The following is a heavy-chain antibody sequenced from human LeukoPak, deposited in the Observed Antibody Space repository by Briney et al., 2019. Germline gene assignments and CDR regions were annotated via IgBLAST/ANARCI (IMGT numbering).Heavy chain of an antibody. Sequence: PSETLSLTCAVYGDPFSGYYWSWIRQPPGKGLEWIAEINHRGSTHYNPSLKSRVNISADTSKSQFSLSLDSVTAADTAVYYCARSWAGMYYPFYYFDYWGQGSLVTVSS. CDR1: GDPFSGYY. CDR2: INHRGST. V-gene: IGHV4-34*01. CDR3: ARSWAGMYYPFYYFDY. J-gene: IGHJ4*02. D-gene: IGHD2-8*01.